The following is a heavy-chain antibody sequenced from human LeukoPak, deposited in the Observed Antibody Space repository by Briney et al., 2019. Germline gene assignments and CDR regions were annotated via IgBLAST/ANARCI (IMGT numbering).Heavy chain of an antibody. D-gene: IGHD3-22*01. CDR3: TTVPTYDSSGYYYPWGAFDI. Sequence: GGSLRLSCAASGFTFDNAWMSWVRQAPGKGLEWVGRIKSKTDGGTTDYAAPVKGRFTISRDDSKNTLYLQMNSLKTEDTAVYYCTTVPTYDSSGYYYPWGAFDIWGQGTMVTVSS. CDR1: GFTFDNAW. V-gene: IGHV3-15*01. CDR2: IKSKTDGGTT. J-gene: IGHJ3*02.